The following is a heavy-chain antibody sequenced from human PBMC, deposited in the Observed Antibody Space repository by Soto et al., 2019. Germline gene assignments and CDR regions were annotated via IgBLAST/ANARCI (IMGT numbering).Heavy chain of an antibody. CDR3: AKDKNVWGSGAEPYYMDV. CDR2: ISWNSGSI. J-gene: IGHJ6*03. D-gene: IGHD2-15*01. V-gene: IGHV3-9*01. CDR1: GFTFDDYA. Sequence: EVQLVESGGGLVQPGRSLRLSCAASGFTFDDYAMHWVRQAPGKGLEWVSGISWNSGSIGYADSVNGRFTISRDNAKNSLYLQMNSLRAEDTALYYCAKDKNVWGSGAEPYYMDVWGKGTTVTVSS.